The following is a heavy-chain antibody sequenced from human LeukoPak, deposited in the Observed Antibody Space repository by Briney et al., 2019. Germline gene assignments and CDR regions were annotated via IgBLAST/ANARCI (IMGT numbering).Heavy chain of an antibody. D-gene: IGHD1-1*01. J-gene: IGHJ5*02. CDR3: ARDPRGGTSRDNWFDP. CDR1: GFTFSSYS. CDR2: ISSSSSYI. V-gene: IGHV3-21*01. Sequence: TGGSLRLSCAASGFTFSSYSMNWVRQAPGKGLEWVSSISSSSSYIYYADSVKGRFTISRDNAKNSLYLQMNSLRAEDTAVYYCARDPRGGTSRDNWFDPWGQGTLVTVSS.